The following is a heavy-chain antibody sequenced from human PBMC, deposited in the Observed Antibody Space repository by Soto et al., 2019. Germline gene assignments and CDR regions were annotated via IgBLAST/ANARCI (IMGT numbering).Heavy chain of an antibody. Sequence: GSLRLSCAASGFTFSSYWMHWVRQAPGKGLVWVSRINSDGSSTSYADSVKGRFTISRDNAKNTLYLQMNSLRAEDTAVYYCARDPYYDSSGYLPGDWFDPWGQGTLVTVSS. CDR3: ARDPYYDSSGYLPGDWFDP. J-gene: IGHJ5*02. CDR2: INSDGSST. V-gene: IGHV3-74*01. D-gene: IGHD3-22*01. CDR1: GFTFSSYW.